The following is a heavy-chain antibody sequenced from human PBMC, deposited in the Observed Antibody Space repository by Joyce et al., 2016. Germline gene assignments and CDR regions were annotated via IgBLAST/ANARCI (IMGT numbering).Heavy chain of an antibody. CDR3: ARGAGSFWYFDL. D-gene: IGHD6-13*01. V-gene: IGHV1-2*04. CDR2: IEPKSGDT. CDR1: GYTFSGYS. J-gene: IGHJ2*01. Sequence: QVQLVQSEAELKKPGASVKVSCKASGYTFSGYSIHWVRQAPGQGLEWMGWIEPKSGDTDYAQKFQGWVTITRDTSSSTAYMEVRRLRSEDTAVYYCARGAGSFWYFDLWGRGTLVTVSS.